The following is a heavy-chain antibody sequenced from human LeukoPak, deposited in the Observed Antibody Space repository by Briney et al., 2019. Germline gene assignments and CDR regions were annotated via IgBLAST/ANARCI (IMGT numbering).Heavy chain of an antibody. D-gene: IGHD4-23*01. CDR1: GFTFSSYA. CDR3: AKDLGYGGNSPTPVDY. J-gene: IGHJ4*02. Sequence: PGGSLRLSCAASGFTFSSYAMSWVRQAPGKGLEWVSAISGSGGSTYYADSVKGRFTISRDNSKNTLYLQMNSLRAEDTAVYYCAKDLGYGGNSPTPVDYWGQGTLVTVSS. CDR2: ISGSGGST. V-gene: IGHV3-23*01.